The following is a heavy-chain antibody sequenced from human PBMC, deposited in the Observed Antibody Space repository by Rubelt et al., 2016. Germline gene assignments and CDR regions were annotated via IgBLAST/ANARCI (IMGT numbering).Heavy chain of an antibody. Sequence: QVQLQESGPGLVKPSETLSLTCTVSGYSISSSYYWGWIRQPPGKGLEWIGSIYHGGSTSSNPSLKSRVTIAVDTSKNKFSLKLSSGTAADTAVYYCATSPKLEDAFDSWGQGTMVTVSS. D-gene: IGHD3-10*01. CDR1: GYSISSSYY. CDR2: IYHGGST. V-gene: IGHV4-38-2*02. CDR3: ATSPKLEDAFDS. J-gene: IGHJ3*02.